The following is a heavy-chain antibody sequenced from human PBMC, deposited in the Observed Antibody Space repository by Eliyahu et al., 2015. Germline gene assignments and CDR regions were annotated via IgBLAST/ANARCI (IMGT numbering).Heavy chain of an antibody. Sequence: QVQLVQSGAEVKKPGSSVKVSCKASGGTFSSYAISWVRQAPGQGLEWMGGIIPIFGTANYAQKFQGRVTITTDESTSTAYMELSSLRSEDTAVYYCAREKWPVGEDSSGYEGLRIAFDIWGQGTMVTVSS. CDR3: AREKWPVGEDSSGYEGLRIAFDI. V-gene: IGHV1-69*05. CDR2: IIPIFGTA. D-gene: IGHD3-22*01. CDR1: GGTFSSYA. J-gene: IGHJ3*02.